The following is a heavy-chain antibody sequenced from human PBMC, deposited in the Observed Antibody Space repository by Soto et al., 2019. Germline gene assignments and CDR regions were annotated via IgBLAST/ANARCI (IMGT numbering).Heavy chain of an antibody. Sequence: GGSLRLSCAASGFTFSSYAMSWVRQAPGKGLEWVSAISGSGGSTYYADSVKGRFTISRDNSKNTLYLQMNSLSAEDTAVYYCARRAGSADVGYWGQGTLVTVSS. CDR1: GFTFSSYA. CDR3: ARRAGSADVGY. V-gene: IGHV3-23*01. CDR2: ISGSGGST. D-gene: IGHD6-19*01. J-gene: IGHJ4*02.